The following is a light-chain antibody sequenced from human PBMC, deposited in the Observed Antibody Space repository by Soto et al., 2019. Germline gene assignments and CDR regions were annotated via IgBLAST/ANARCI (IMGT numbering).Light chain of an antibody. CDR1: QTISSW. Sequence: DIQMTQSTSTLSGSFGDRVTITCRASQTISSWLAWYQQKKGKAPKLLIYKASTLKSGVPSRFSGSGYGTEFNLTISSLQTEDFATYYCQHYNSYSEAFGQGTKVDIK. CDR3: QHYNSYSEA. CDR2: KAS. V-gene: IGKV1-5*03. J-gene: IGKJ1*01.